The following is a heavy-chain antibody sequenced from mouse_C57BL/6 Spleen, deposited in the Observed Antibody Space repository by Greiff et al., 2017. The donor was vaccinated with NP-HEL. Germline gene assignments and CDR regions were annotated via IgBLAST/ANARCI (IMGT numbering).Heavy chain of an antibody. J-gene: IGHJ2*01. Sequence: EVQVVESGEGLVKPGGSLKLSCAASGFTFSSYAMSWVRQTPEKRLEWVAYISSGGDYIYYADTVKGRFTISRDNARNTLYLQMSSLKSEDTAMYYCTREDYYGYDGNYFDYWGQGTTLTVSS. CDR3: TREDYYGYDGNYFDY. CDR1: GFTFSSYA. CDR2: ISSGGDYI. D-gene: IGHD2-2*01. V-gene: IGHV5-9-1*02.